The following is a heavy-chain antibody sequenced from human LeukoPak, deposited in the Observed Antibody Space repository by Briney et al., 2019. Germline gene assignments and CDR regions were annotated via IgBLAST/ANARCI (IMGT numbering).Heavy chain of an antibody. J-gene: IGHJ4*02. CDR1: GYTFTSYG. D-gene: IGHD3-3*01. V-gene: IGHV1-18*01. CDR2: ISANNGYT. Sequence: ASVKVSCKASGYTFTSYGISWVRQAPGQGLEWMGWISANNGYTNYAQKLQGRVTMTTDTSTSTAYMELRSLRSDDTAVYYCARAIRSLEWSSQPQDIHFDYWGQGTLVTVSS. CDR3: ARAIRSLEWSSQPQDIHFDY.